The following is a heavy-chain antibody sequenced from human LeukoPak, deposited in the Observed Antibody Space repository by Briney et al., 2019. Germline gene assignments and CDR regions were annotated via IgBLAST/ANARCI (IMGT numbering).Heavy chain of an antibody. CDR3: ASSYCSSTSCYYYYGMDV. CDR2: IIPIFGTA. CDR1: GGTFSSYA. V-gene: IGHV1-69*01. J-gene: IGHJ6*02. D-gene: IGHD2-2*01. Sequence: GSSVKVSCKASGGTFSSYAISWVRQATGQGLEWMEGIIPIFGTANYAQKFQGRVTITADESTSTAYMELSSLRSEDTAVYYCASSYCSSTSCYYYYGMDVWGQGTTVTVSS.